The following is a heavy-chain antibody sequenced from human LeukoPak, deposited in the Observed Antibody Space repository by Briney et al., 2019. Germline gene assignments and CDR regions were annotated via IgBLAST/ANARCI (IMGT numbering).Heavy chain of an antibody. CDR3: ARGANWNDQVYYYYYYMDV. D-gene: IGHD1-1*01. CDR2: ISAYNGNT. CDR1: GYTFTSYG. J-gene: IGHJ6*03. Sequence: ASMKVSCKASGYTFTSYGISWVRQAPGQGLGWMGWISAYNGNTNYAQKLQGRVTMTTDTSTSTAYMELRSLRSDDTAVYYCARGANWNDQVYYYYYYMDVWGKGTTVTVSS. V-gene: IGHV1-18*01.